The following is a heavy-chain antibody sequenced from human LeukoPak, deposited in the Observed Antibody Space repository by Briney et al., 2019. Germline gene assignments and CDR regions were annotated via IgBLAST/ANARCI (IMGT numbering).Heavy chain of an antibody. J-gene: IGHJ6*03. Sequence: GGSLRLSCAASGFTFDDYAMHWVRQAPGKGLEWVSGISWNSGSIGYADSVKGRFTISRDNAKNSLFLQMNSLRAEDMAVYYCAKGYSSPYTAYMDVWGKGTTVTVSS. V-gene: IGHV3-9*03. CDR2: ISWNSGSI. D-gene: IGHD6-13*01. CDR3: AKGYSSPYTAYMDV. CDR1: GFTFDDYA.